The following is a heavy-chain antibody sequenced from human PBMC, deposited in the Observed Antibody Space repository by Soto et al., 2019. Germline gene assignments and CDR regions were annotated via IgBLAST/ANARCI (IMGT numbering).Heavy chain of an antibody. Sequence: SETLSLTCAVYGGSFSGYYWSWIRQPPGKGLEWIGEINHSGSTDYNPSLKSRVTISVDTSKNQFSLKLSSVTAADTAVYYCARQALVLGFDYWGQGTLVTVSS. D-gene: IGHD6-13*01. CDR3: ARQALVLGFDY. J-gene: IGHJ4*02. V-gene: IGHV4-34*01. CDR2: INHSGST. CDR1: GGSFSGYY.